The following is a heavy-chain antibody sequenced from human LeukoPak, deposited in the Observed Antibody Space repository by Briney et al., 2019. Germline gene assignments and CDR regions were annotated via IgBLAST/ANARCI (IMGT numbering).Heavy chain of an antibody. CDR3: ASDLGDCSGGSCYASPFDY. V-gene: IGHV1-46*01. Sequence: ASVKVSCKASGYTFTSYYMHWVRQAPGQGLEWMGIINPSGGSTSYAQKFQGRVTMTRDMSTSTVYMELSSLRSEDTAVYYCASDLGDCSGGSCYASPFDYWGQGVLVTVSS. CDR2: INPSGGST. D-gene: IGHD2-15*01. CDR1: GYTFTSYY. J-gene: IGHJ4*02.